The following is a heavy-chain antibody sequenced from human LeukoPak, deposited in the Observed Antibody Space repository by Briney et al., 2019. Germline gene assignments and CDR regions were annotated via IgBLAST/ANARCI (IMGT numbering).Heavy chain of an antibody. Sequence: GGSLRLSCIASGFTFSNYGMNWVRQAPGKGLEWVSDIYSGGATYYADSVKARFTISRDNSKNTLYLQVNSLRAEDTAVYYCARVGNGYYFDYWGQGTLVTVSS. J-gene: IGHJ4*02. D-gene: IGHD3-3*01. CDR2: IYSGGAT. CDR1: GFTFSNYG. V-gene: IGHV3-66*01. CDR3: ARVGNGYYFDY.